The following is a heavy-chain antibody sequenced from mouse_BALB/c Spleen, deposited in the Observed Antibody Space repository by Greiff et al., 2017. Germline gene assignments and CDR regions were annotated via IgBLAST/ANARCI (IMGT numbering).Heavy chain of an antibody. J-gene: IGHJ2*01. D-gene: IGHD2-4*01. CDR3: STMITPYFDY. CDR2: ISYDGSN. CDR1: GYSITSGYY. Sequence: EVHLVESGPGLVKPSQSLSLTCSVTGYSITSGYYWNWIRQFPGNKLEWMGYISYDGSNNYNPSLKNRISITRDTSKNQFFLKLNSVTTEDTATYYCSTMITPYFDYWGQGTTLTVSS. V-gene: IGHV3-6*02.